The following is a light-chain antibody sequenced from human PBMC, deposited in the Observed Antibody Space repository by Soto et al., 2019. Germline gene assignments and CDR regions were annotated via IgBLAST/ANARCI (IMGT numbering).Light chain of an antibody. Sequence: EILMTHSPATLSVSPGERATLSCIASQSVSSSYLAWYQQKPGQAPRLLIYGASSRATGIPDRFSGSGSGTDFTLTISRLEPEDFAVYYCQQYGSSPLTFGGGTKVDIK. V-gene: IGKV3-20*01. CDR2: GAS. J-gene: IGKJ4*01. CDR1: QSVSSSY. CDR3: QQYGSSPLT.